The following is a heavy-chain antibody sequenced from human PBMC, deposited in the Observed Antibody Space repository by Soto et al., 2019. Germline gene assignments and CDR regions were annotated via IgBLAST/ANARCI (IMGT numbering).Heavy chain of an antibody. CDR3: ASLGPGIAAAGTDYYYYYGMDV. CDR1: GYTFTSYA. V-gene: IGHV7-4-1*01. D-gene: IGHD6-13*01. J-gene: IGHJ6*02. CDR2: INTNTGNP. Sequence: QVQLVQSGSELKKPGASVKVSCKASGYTFTSYAMNWVRQAPGQGLEWMGWINTNTGNPTYAQGFTGRFVFSLDTSVSTAYPQICSLKAEDTAVYYCASLGPGIAAAGTDYYYYYGMDVWGQGTTVTVSS.